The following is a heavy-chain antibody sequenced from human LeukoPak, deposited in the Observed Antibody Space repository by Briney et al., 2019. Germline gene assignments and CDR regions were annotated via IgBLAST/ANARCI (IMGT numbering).Heavy chain of an antibody. CDR2: ISTDNGDT. CDR3: AREGLGELTLDY. V-gene: IGHV1-18*01. D-gene: IGHD3-16*01. J-gene: IGHJ4*02. Sequence: ASVKVSCKSSGYTFTTYGITWVRRAPGQGLEWMGWISTDNGDTNYAQKLQGRVTMTTDTSTSTAYMELRSLRSDDTAVYYCAREGLGELTLDYWGQGTLVTVSS. CDR1: GYTFTTYG.